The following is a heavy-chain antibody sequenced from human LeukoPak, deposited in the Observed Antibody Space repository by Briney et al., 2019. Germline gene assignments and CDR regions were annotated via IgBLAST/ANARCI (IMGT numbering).Heavy chain of an antibody. J-gene: IGHJ4*02. Sequence: GGSLRLSCAASGFTFDDYAMHWVRQAPGKGLEWVSGISWNSGSIGYADSVKGRFTISRDNAKNSLYLQMNSLRAEDTALYYCEKSEAAGPYYFAYWGQETLVTV. CDR1: GFTFDDYA. CDR2: ISWNSGSI. V-gene: IGHV3-9*01. D-gene: IGHD6-13*01. CDR3: EKSEAAGPYYFAY.